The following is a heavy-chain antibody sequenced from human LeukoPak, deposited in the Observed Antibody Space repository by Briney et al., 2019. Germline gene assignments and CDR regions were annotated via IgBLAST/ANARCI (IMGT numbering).Heavy chain of an antibody. J-gene: IGHJ6*02. Sequence: GGSLRLSCAASGFTFNTYTMHWVRQAPGKGLESVSSIRSNSRGINYADSVKGRFTISRDNDKNTVFLEMNSLRAEDTAVYYCARDGASIDDQYYGLDVWGQGTTVTVSS. V-gene: IGHV3-21*06. CDR3: ARDGASIDDQYYGLDV. CDR1: GFTFNTYT. CDR2: IRSNSRGI. D-gene: IGHD1-1*01.